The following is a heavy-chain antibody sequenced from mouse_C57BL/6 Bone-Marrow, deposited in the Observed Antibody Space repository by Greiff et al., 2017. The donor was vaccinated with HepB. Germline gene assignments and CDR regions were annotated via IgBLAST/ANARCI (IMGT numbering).Heavy chain of an antibody. J-gene: IGHJ2*01. CDR1: GYTFTSYW. CDR3: ARTSFHYYGSSYLYYFDY. D-gene: IGHD1-1*01. CDR2: IDPSDSYT. V-gene: IGHV1-69*01. Sequence: QVQLQQPGAELVMPGALVKLSCKASGYTFTSYWMHWVKQRPGQGLEWIGEIDPSDSYTNYNQKFKGKSTLTVDKSSSTAYMQLSSLTSEDSAVYYCARTSFHYYGSSYLYYFDYWGQGTTLTVSS.